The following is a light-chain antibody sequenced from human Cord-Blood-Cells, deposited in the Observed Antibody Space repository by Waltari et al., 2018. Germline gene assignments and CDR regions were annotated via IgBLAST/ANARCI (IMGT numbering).Light chain of an antibody. CDR3: CSYAGSWV. V-gene: IGLV2-23*02. CDR2: EVS. Sequence: QSALTQPASVSGSPGQSIPIPCTGTSSDVGRYTLVSWYQQHPGNAPKLMIYEVSKRPSGVSNRFSGSKSGNTASLTISGLQAEDEADYYCCSYAGSWVFGGGTKLTVL. CDR1: SSDVGRYTL. J-gene: IGLJ3*02.